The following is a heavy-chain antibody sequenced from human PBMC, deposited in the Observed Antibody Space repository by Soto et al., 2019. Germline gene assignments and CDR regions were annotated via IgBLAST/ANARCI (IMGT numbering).Heavy chain of an antibody. CDR1: GLTFSSYA. CDR3: ARKGPPRDAFDI. V-gene: IGHV3-23*01. J-gene: IGHJ3*02. CDR2: VLGGGGST. Sequence: GGSLRLSCAASGLTFSSYAKSWVRQTPGKGLEWVSGVLGGGGSTFYADSVKGRFTISRDNSKNTLYVQMNSLRAEDTAIYYCARKGPPRDAFDIWGQGTMVTVSS.